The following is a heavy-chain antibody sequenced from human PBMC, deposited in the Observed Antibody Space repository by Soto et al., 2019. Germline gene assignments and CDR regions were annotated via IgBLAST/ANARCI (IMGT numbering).Heavy chain of an antibody. Sequence: GASVKVSCKASGYTFTGYYMHWVRQAPGQGLEWMGWINPNSGGTNYAQKFQGWVTMTRDTSISTAYMELSRLRSDDTAVYYCARDGADYGDAYFDYWGQGTLVTVSS. D-gene: IGHD4-17*01. J-gene: IGHJ4*02. CDR1: GYTFTGYY. CDR2: INPNSGGT. V-gene: IGHV1-2*04. CDR3: ARDGADYGDAYFDY.